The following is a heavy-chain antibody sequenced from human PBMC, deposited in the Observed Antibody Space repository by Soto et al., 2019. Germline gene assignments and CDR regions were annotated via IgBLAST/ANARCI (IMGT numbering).Heavy chain of an antibody. Sequence: QVRLVQSGAEVKKPGASVKVSCKASGYTFSSYFISWVRQAPGQGLEWMGWISAYNGNTNYAQNLQGRVTMTTDTSTSKGYMELRGLRSDDKAVYFRSRDLPPVDFWGQGTLVTVSS. CDR1: GYTFSSYF. V-gene: IGHV1-18*01. J-gene: IGHJ4*02. CDR2: ISAYNGNT. CDR3: SRDLPPVDF.